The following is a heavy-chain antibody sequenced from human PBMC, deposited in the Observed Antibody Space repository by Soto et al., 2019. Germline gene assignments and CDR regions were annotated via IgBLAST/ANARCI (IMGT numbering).Heavy chain of an antibody. Sequence: GGSLRLSCAASGFTFSSYWMSWVRQAPGKGLEWVANIKQDGSEKYYVDSVKGRFTISRDNAKNSLYLQMNSLRAEDTAVYYCARVTAMVAHYYYGMDVWGQGTTVTVSS. CDR3: ARVTAMVAHYYYGMDV. V-gene: IGHV3-7*01. J-gene: IGHJ6*02. D-gene: IGHD5-18*01. CDR2: IKQDGSEK. CDR1: GFTFSSYW.